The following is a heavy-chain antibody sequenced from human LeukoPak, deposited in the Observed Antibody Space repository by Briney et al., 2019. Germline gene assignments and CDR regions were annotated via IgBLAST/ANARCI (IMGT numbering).Heavy chain of an antibody. CDR1: GYSISSGHY. Sequence: SETLSLTCTVSGYSISSGHYWGWIRQPPGKGLEWIWSLYHGGSTYYNPPLKSRVTISEDTSKNQFSLKLRSVTAADTAVYYCARGPRFGELLWHWFDPWGQGTLVTVSS. CDR3: ARGPRFGELLWHWFDP. V-gene: IGHV4-38-2*02. J-gene: IGHJ5*02. CDR2: LYHGGST. D-gene: IGHD3-10*01.